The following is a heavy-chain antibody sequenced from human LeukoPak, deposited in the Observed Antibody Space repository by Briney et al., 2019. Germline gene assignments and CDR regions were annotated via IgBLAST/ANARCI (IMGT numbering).Heavy chain of an antibody. V-gene: IGHV3-74*01. J-gene: IGHJ4*02. Sequence: GGSLRLSWTASGXTFSSHWMHWVRQAPGKGLVWVSRISSDGSTTTYADSVKGRFTISRDNAKNTLYLQMNSLRAEDTAVYYCVRDTQWLVPDYWGQGTVVTVSS. CDR2: ISSDGSTT. CDR3: VRDTQWLVPDY. CDR1: GXTFSSHW. D-gene: IGHD6-19*01.